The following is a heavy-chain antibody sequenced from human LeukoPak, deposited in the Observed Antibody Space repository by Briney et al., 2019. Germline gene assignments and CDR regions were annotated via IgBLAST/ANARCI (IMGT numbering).Heavy chain of an antibody. CDR2: VGGSGGTI. D-gene: IGHD3-10*02. Sequence: PGGSLRLSCVASGFTFSDYYMSWIRQTPGKGLEWIAHVGGSGGTIYYADSMRGRFTISRDNTKNSVYLQMTSLRPEDTAVYHCARDLYYGTKFPGFEYWGPGTLVSVSS. CDR1: GFTFSDYY. J-gene: IGHJ4*02. V-gene: IGHV3-11*01. CDR3: ARDLYYGTKFPGFEY.